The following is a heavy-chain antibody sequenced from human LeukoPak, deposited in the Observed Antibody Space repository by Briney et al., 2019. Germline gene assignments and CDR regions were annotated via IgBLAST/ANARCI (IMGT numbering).Heavy chain of an antibody. V-gene: IGHV4-34*01. CDR2: INHSGST. D-gene: IGHD2-2*01. Sequence: KPSXXLSLTCAVYGGSFSGYYWSWIRQPPGKGREWIGEINHSGSTNYNPSLKRRVTISVETSKKQFSLKLSSVTAADTAVYYCARGGYCSSTSCWSSYYYYMDVWGKGTTVTVSS. CDR1: GGSFSGYY. CDR3: ARGGYCSSTSCWSSYYYYMDV. J-gene: IGHJ6*03.